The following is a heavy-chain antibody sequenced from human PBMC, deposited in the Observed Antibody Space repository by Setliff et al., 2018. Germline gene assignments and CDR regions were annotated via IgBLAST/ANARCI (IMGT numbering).Heavy chain of an antibody. J-gene: IGHJ3*02. D-gene: IGHD3-22*01. V-gene: IGHV4-4*02. CDR1: GGSISSSNW. Sequence: SETLSLTCAVSGGSISSSNWWSWVRQPPGKGLEWIGSIYYSGATYHNPSLKSRLAISVDTSKNQFSLKLSSVTAADTAVYYCARGLSYYDSSGYLLAPYAFDIWGQGTMVTVSS. CDR2: IYYSGAT. CDR3: ARGLSYYDSSGYLLAPYAFDI.